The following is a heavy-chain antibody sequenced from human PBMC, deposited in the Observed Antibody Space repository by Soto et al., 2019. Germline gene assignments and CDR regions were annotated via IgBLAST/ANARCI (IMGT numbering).Heavy chain of an antibody. V-gene: IGHV3-30-3*01. Sequence: GGSLRLSCVASGFSFSSQAMHWVRQAPGKGLEWVAAISNDGNRQLYADSVKDRFTISRDNSRNTLDLQMNNLRTEDTGVYFCARDIYSYGSVGTPDMGGQGTMVTVSS. CDR1: GFSFSSQA. J-gene: IGHJ3*02. D-gene: IGHD5-18*01. CDR3: ARDIYSYGSVGTPDM. CDR2: ISNDGNRQ.